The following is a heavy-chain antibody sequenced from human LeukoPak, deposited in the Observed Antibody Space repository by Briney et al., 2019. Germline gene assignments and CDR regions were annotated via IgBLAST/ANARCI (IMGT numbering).Heavy chain of an antibody. CDR3: ATTLNTGFFQS. CDR2: VSGSGGDT. D-gene: IGHD5-18*01. V-gene: IGHV3-23*01. J-gene: IGHJ5*02. CDR1: GFTFSTYA. Sequence: GGSLRLSCAASGFTFSTYAMHWVRQAPGKGLEWVSAVSGSGGDTYCADSVTGRLTISRDNSKNTLYVLLNSLRAEDTAVYYCATTLNTGFFQSWGRGTLVTVSS.